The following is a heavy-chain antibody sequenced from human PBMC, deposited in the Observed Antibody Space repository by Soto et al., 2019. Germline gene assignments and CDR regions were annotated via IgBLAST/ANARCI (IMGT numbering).Heavy chain of an antibody. CDR3: ARLGPERFDY. CDR1: GGSISSSSYY. V-gene: IGHV4-39*01. CDR2: IYYSGST. J-gene: IGHJ4*02. Sequence: ASETLSLTCTVSGGSISSSSYYWGWIRQPPGKGLEWIGSIYYSGSTYYNPSLKSRVTISVDTSKNQFSLKLSSVTAADTAVYYCARLGPERFDYWGQGTLVTVSS.